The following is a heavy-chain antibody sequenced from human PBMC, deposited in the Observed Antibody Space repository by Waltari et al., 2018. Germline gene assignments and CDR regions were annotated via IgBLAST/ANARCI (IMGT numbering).Heavy chain of an antibody. D-gene: IGHD6-13*01. CDR3: AKGPAAAEYFQH. J-gene: IGHJ1*01. CDR2: IWYDGSNK. CDR1: GFTFSSYG. V-gene: IGHV3-30*18. Sequence: QVQLVESGGGVVQPGRSLSLSCAASGFTFSSYGLHWVRQAPGKGLEWVAVIWYDGSNKYYADSVKGRFTISRDNSKNTLYLQMNSLRAEDTAMYYCAKGPAAAEYFQHWGQGTLVTVSS.